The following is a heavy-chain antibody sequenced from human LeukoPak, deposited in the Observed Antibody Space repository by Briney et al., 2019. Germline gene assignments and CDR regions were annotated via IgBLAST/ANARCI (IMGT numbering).Heavy chain of an antibody. CDR2: IDRDGSRI. V-gene: IGHV3-74*01. CDR3: VRGNDYGGPHY. J-gene: IGHJ4*02. Sequence: GGSLRLSCAVSGFTFSSYWMHWVRQAPGKGLVWVSRIDRDGSRINYADSVKGRFTIPRDNGKNTLFLQMNSLRAEDAAVYYCVRGNDYGGPHYWGQGTLVTVSS. CDR1: GFTFSSYW. D-gene: IGHD4-23*01.